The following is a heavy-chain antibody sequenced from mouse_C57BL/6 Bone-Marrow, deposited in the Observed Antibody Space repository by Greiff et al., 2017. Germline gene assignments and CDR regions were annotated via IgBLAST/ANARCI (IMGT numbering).Heavy chain of an antibody. CDR2: INPSNGGT. Sequence: QVQLQQPGTELVKPGASVKLSCKASGYTFTSYWMHWVKQRPGQGLEWIGNINPSNGGTNYNEKFKSKATLTVDKSSSTAYMQLSSLTSEDSAVYYWARAPPNYYGSSYWYFDVWGTGTTVTVSS. J-gene: IGHJ1*03. D-gene: IGHD1-1*01. V-gene: IGHV1-53*01. CDR1: GYTFTSYW. CDR3: ARAPPNYYGSSYWYFDV.